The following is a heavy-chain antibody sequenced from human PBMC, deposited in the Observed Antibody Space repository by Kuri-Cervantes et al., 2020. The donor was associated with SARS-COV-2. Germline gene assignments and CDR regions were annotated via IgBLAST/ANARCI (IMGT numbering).Heavy chain of an antibody. CDR1: GFTFSSYG. CDR2: IWFDGSYQ. V-gene: IGHV3-33*08. Sequence: GESLKISCAASGFTFSSYGMHWVRQAPGKGLEWVAGIWFDGSYQYYGDSVKGRFTISRDTSKNTLFLEMNSLTVDDTAVYYCARAFRSSWSSYFDYWGQGTLVTVSS. CDR3: ARAFRSSWSSYFDY. J-gene: IGHJ4*02.